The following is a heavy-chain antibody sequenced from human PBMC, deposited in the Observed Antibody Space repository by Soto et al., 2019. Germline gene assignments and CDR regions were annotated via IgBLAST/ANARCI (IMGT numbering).Heavy chain of an antibody. CDR2: INHSGST. CDR3: ARAMKRSSPTYYYYYYMDV. J-gene: IGHJ6*03. Sequence: PSETLSLTCAVYGGSFSGYYWSWIRQPPGKGLEWIGEINHSGSTNYNPSLKSRVTISVDTSKNQFSLKLSSVTAADTAVYYCARAMKRSSPTYYYYYYMDVWGKGTTVTVSS. CDR1: GGSFSGYY. V-gene: IGHV4-34*01. D-gene: IGHD6-13*01.